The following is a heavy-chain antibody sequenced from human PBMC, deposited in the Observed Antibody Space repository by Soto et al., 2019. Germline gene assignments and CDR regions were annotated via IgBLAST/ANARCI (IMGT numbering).Heavy chain of an antibody. D-gene: IGHD5-12*01. J-gene: IGHJ4*02. CDR1: GGSISSGDYY. CDR3: ARGGLGFGYENFDY. CDR2: IYYSGST. Sequence: SETLSLTGTVSGGSISSGDYYWSWIRQPPGKGLEWIGYIYYSGSTYYNPSLKSRVTISVDTSKNQFSLKLSSVTAADTAVYYCARGGLGFGYENFDYWGQGTLVTVSS. V-gene: IGHV4-30-4*01.